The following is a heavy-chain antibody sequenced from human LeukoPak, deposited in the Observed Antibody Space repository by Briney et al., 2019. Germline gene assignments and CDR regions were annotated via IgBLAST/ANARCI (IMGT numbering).Heavy chain of an antibody. Sequence: SETLSLTCTVSGGSISSYYWSWIRQPPGKGLEWIGYIYYSGSTNYNPSLKSRVTISVDTSKNQFSLKLSSVTAADTAVYYCARLEDADLAFDIWGQGTMVTVSS. CDR3: ARLEDADLAFDI. J-gene: IGHJ3*02. CDR2: IYYSGST. D-gene: IGHD4-17*01. V-gene: IGHV4-59*08. CDR1: GGSISSYY.